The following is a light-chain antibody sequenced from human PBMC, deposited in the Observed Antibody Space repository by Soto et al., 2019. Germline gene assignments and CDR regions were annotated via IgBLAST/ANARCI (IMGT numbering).Light chain of an antibody. V-gene: IGKV1-5*03. CDR1: QSISSW. CDR3: QQYQSSPPPWT. J-gene: IGKJ1*01. CDR2: KAS. Sequence: IQMTQSPSTLSSSDGARVTITCRAGQSISSWLAWYQQKPGKAPKLLIYKASSLESGVPSRFSGSGSGTDFTLTISGLEPEDFAVYYCQQYQSSPPPWTFGQGTKVDIK.